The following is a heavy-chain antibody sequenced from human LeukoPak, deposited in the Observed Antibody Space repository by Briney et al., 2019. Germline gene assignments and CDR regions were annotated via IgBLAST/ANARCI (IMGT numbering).Heavy chain of an antibody. V-gene: IGHV3-53*01. D-gene: IGHD6-19*01. CDR3: VIGEKYSSGWYDSV. CDR2: IYSGGRA. Sequence: GGSLRLSCAASGFTVSSNYMSWVRQAPGKGLEWVSVIYSGGRAYYADSVTGRFTISRDNSKNTLYLQMNSLRAEDTAVYYCVIGEKYSSGWYDSVWGQGTLVTVSS. CDR1: GFTVSSNY. J-gene: IGHJ4*02.